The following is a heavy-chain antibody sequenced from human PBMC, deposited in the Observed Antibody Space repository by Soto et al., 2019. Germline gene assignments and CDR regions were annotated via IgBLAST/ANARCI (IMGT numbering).Heavy chain of an antibody. CDR1: GFTFSSYG. CDR2: IWYDGSNK. Sequence: QVQLVESGGGVVQPGRSLRLSCAASGFTFSSYGMHWVRQAPGKGLEWVAVIWYDGSNKYYADSVKGRFIIARDNFKNTRSLRMNTLPAMYAPVYYCATANPPGVVGSFPGLDPFSLWGQGSMVTVSS. CDR3: ATANPPGVVGSFPGLDPFSL. D-gene: IGHD6-13*01. V-gene: IGHV3-33*01. J-gene: IGHJ3*01.